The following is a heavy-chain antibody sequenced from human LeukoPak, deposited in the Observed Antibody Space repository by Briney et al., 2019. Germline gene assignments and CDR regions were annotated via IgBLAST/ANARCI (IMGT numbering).Heavy chain of an antibody. J-gene: IGHJ4*02. CDR2: ITGSSYT. V-gene: IGHV3-11*06. Sequence: PGGSLRLSCAASVFTFSDYYMSWVRQTPGKGLEWVSYITGSSYTNYADSVKDRFTISRDNAKNSLYLQMNSLRAEDTAIYYCARLVVVAATPGYFDYWGQGTLVTVSS. D-gene: IGHD2-15*01. CDR3: ARLVVVAATPGYFDY. CDR1: VFTFSDYY.